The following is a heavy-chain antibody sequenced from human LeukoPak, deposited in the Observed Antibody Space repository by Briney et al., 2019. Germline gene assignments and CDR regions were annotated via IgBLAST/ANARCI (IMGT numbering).Heavy chain of an antibody. V-gene: IGHV3-20*01. CDR3: AKGEGYMNDY. D-gene: IGHD5-12*01. CDR2: INWNGGST. CDR1: GFTSDDYG. Sequence: GGSLRLSCAASGFTSDDYGMSWVRHAPEKGLEWVSGINWNGGSTRYADSVKGRFTICRDNAKNSLYRRMSRLIATDTAMNDRAKGEGYMNDYWGQGTLATVRS. J-gene: IGHJ4*02.